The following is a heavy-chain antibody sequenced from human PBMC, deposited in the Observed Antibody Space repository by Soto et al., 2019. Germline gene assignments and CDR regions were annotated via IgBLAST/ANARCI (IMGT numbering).Heavy chain of an antibody. D-gene: IGHD3-10*01. J-gene: IGHJ4*02. CDR1: GGSISSYY. Sequence: SETLSLTCTVSGGSISSYYWSWIRQPPGKGLEWIGYIYYSGSTNYNPSLKSRVTISVDTSKNQFSLKLSSVTAADTAVYYCARGGKYYYGSGIREYYFDYWGQGTLVTVSS. CDR3: ARGGKYYYGSGIREYYFDY. CDR2: IYYSGST. V-gene: IGHV4-59*01.